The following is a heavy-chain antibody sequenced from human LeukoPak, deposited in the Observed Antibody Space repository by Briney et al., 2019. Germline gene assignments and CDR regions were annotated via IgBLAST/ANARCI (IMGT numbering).Heavy chain of an antibody. V-gene: IGHV4-61*02. D-gene: IGHD3-10*01. Sequence: SETLSLTCTVSGGSINSDNYYWTWIRQPAGKGLEWIGRIYTSGSANYNPSLKSRVTISVDTSKNQFSLKLNSVTAADTAVYYCARHKNYGSGRRVDPWGQGTLVTVSS. CDR1: GGSINSDNYY. CDR3: ARHKNYGSGRRVDP. CDR2: IYTSGSA. J-gene: IGHJ5*02.